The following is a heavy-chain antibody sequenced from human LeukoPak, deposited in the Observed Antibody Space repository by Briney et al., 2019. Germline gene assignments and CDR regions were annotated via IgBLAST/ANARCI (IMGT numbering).Heavy chain of an antibody. CDR3: VRYLGDEDYGALSH. CDR2: ISSSGSTI. CDR1: GFTFSAYS. D-gene: IGHD4-17*01. V-gene: IGHV3-48*04. Sequence: GGSLRLSCVASGFTFSAYSMTWVRQAPGKGLEWVSYISSSGSTIYSADSVKGRFTISRDNARNSLYLQMNSLRAEDTAVYYCVRYLGDEDYGALSHWGQGILVTVSS. J-gene: IGHJ4*02.